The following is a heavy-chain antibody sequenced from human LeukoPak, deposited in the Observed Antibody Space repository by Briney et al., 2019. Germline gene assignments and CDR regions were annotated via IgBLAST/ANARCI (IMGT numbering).Heavy chain of an antibody. CDR1: GGTFSSYA. Sequence: SVKVSCKASGGTFSSYAISWVRQAPGQGLEWMGGIIPIFGTANYAQKFQGRVTITADESTSTAYMELSSLRSEDTAVYYCARGGQLWQPYDAFDIWGQGTMVTVSS. CDR3: ARGGQLWQPYDAFDI. D-gene: IGHD5-18*01. CDR2: IIPIFGTA. J-gene: IGHJ3*02. V-gene: IGHV1-69*13.